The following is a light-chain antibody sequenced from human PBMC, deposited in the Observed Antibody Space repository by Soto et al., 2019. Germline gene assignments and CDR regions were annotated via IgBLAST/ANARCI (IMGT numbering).Light chain of an antibody. V-gene: IGKV3-15*01. CDR2: GAS. J-gene: IGKJ5*01. CDR1: QSVSSSY. CDR3: QQYNNWPPIN. Sequence: IVLTQSPGTLSLSPWERATLSCRASQSVSSSYLAWYQQKPGQAPRLLIYGASTRATGIPARFSGSGSGTEFTLTISSLQSEDFAVYYCQQYNNWPPINFGQGTRLEIK.